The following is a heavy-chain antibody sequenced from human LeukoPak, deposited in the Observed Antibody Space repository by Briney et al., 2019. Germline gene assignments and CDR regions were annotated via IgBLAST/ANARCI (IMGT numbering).Heavy chain of an antibody. CDR2: IDSDGSST. CDR1: GFTFSKYW. Sequence: GGSLRLSCAASGFTFSKYWMNWVRQAPGKRLVWLSRIDSDGSSTSYADSVKGRFTISRDNAKNTLYLQMNSLRAEDTAVYYCARDQIPYYYYYMDVWGEGTTVTVSS. J-gene: IGHJ6*03. CDR3: ARDQIPYYYYYMDV. V-gene: IGHV3-74*01.